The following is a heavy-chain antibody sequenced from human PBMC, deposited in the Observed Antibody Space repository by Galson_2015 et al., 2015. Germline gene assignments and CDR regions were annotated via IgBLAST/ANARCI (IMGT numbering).Heavy chain of an antibody. CDR3: AGAVTSSSPTEY. D-gene: IGHD6-6*01. J-gene: IGHJ4*02. CDR2: VSPSGGST. CDR1: GYTFSNYY. Sequence: SVKVSCKASGYTFSNYYIHWVRQAPGQGLEWMGIVSPSGGSTGYAQKFQGRVTMTRDTSTRTVYMELSSLRSEDTAVYYCAGAVTSSSPTEYWGQGTLVTVSS. V-gene: IGHV1-46*01.